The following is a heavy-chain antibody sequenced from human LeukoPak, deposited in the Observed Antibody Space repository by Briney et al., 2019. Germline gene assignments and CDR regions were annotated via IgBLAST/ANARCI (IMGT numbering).Heavy chain of an antibody. J-gene: IGHJ4*02. CDR3: ARAASSGALPIDY. V-gene: IGHV1-2*06. CDR1: GYTFTGYY. D-gene: IGHD6-19*01. Sequence: ASVKVPCKASGYTFTGYYMHWVRQAPGQGLEWMGRINPNSGGTNYAQKFQGRVTMTRDTSISTAYMELSRLRSDDTAVYYCARAASSGALPIDYWGQGTLVTVSS. CDR2: INPNSGGT.